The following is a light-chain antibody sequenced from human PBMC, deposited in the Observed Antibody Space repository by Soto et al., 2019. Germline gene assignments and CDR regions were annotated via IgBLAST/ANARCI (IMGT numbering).Light chain of an antibody. Sequence: QSVRTQPPSASGTPGQRVTISCSGSSSNIGSETVNWYQHLPGTAPKLLIYLNNQRPSGVPDRFSGSKSGTSASLAISGLQSEDEAHYYCATWDDSLKRVVFGGGTKVTVL. J-gene: IGLJ2*01. CDR2: LNN. V-gene: IGLV1-44*01. CDR3: ATWDDSLKRVV. CDR1: SSNIGSET.